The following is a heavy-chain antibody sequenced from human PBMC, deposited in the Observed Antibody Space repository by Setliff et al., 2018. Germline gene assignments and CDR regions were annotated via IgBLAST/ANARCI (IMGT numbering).Heavy chain of an antibody. J-gene: IGHJ4*02. CDR3: AKGGGRYHSDS. CDR2: IYTSWST. D-gene: IGHD1-1*01. CDR1: GGSISNTFYY. V-gene: IGHV4-61*09. Sequence: SETLSLTCTVSGGSISNTFYYWTWIRQPAGKGPEWIGQIYTSWSTNYNPSLKSRVTISLDKSNNQFSLKLTSMTAADTAVYYCAKGGGRYHSDSWGQGSLVTVSS.